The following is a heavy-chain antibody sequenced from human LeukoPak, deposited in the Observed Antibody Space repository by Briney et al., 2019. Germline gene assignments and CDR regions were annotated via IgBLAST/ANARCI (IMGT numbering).Heavy chain of an antibody. V-gene: IGHV3-30-3*01. J-gene: IGHJ4*02. CDR1: GITFSSYW. Sequence: GGSLRLSCAVSGITFSSYWMHWVRQAPGKGLEWVAVISYDGSNKYYADSVKGRFTISRDNSKNTLYLQMNSLRAEDTAVYYCARAPTYYYDSSGPFDYWGQGTLVTVSS. D-gene: IGHD3-22*01. CDR3: ARAPTYYYDSSGPFDY. CDR2: ISYDGSNK.